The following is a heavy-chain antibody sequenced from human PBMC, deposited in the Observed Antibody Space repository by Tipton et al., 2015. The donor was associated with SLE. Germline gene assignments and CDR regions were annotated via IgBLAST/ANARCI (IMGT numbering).Heavy chain of an antibody. V-gene: IGHV4-59*12. D-gene: IGHD6-13*01. CDR3: ARGGEYGSSWYPRKYYYMDV. CDR2: VDYIGST. J-gene: IGHJ6*03. Sequence: TLSLTCTVSGGSISTYYWNWIRQSPGKGLEWIGYVDYIGSTNYNPSLKSRLTILVHRYKNQFSLKLSSVTAADTAVYYCARGGEYGSSWYPRKYYYMDVWGKGTTVTVS. CDR1: GGSISTYY.